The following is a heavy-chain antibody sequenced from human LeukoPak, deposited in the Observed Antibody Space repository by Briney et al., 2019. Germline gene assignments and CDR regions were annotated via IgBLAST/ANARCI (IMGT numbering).Heavy chain of an antibody. J-gene: IGHJ3*01. V-gene: IGHV3-53*01. D-gene: IGHD3-22*01. CDR1: GFSIRTYY. CDR3: VRAVHHNVSSDSSGYYGDAFDV. Sequence: GGSLRLSCAASGFSIRTYYMSWVRQAPGKGLEWVSVIYSGGTIRYADSVKGRFTFSRDNFKDTLNLQMNSLRADDTAVYYCVRAVHHNVSSDSSGYYGDAFDVWGQGTVVTVSS. CDR2: IYSGGTI.